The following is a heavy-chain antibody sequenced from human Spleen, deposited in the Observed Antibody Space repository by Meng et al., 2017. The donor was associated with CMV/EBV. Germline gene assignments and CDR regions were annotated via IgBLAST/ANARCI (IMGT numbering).Heavy chain of an antibody. CDR2: INQDGSEK. J-gene: IGHJ4*02. D-gene: IGHD2-2*02. Sequence: GGSLRLSCVASEFTFSSFWMSWVRQAPGKGLEWVVSINQDGSEKNSVDFVKGRFTVSRDNTKNSLFLQMNGLRAEDTAVYYCARDRLSEPAAIPLDYWGQGTLVTVSS. CDR3: ARDRLSEPAAIPLDY. V-gene: IGHV3-7*01. CDR1: EFTFSSFW.